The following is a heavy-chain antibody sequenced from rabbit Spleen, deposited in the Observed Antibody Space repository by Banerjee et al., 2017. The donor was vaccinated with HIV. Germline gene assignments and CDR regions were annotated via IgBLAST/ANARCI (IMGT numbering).Heavy chain of an antibody. CDR3: ARDSGSSFSSYGMDL. CDR1: GFTLSSYW. CDR2: IGAGSSGST. V-gene: IGHV1S40*01. D-gene: IGHD8-1*01. J-gene: IGHJ6*01. Sequence: QSLEESGGDLVKPGASLKLTCTASGFTLSSYWMYWVRQAPGKGPEWIACIGAGSSGSTYYASWAKGRFTISKTSSTTVTLQMTSLTAADTATYFCARDSGSSFSSYGMDLWGQGTLVTVS.